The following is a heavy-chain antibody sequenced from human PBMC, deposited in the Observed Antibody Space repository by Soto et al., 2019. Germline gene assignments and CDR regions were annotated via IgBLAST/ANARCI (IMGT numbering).Heavy chain of an antibody. CDR1: GFTFNNYG. CDR2: IWHDGSNK. Sequence: QVQLEESGGGVVQPGRSLRLSCAASGFTFNNYGMHWVRQAPGKGLEWVAIIWHDGSNKYYADSVKGRFTISRDNSKNTLYLQMNSLRDEDTEVYYCAREKAYSKDYWGQGTLVTVPS. D-gene: IGHD4-4*01. J-gene: IGHJ4*02. V-gene: IGHV3-33*01. CDR3: AREKAYSKDY.